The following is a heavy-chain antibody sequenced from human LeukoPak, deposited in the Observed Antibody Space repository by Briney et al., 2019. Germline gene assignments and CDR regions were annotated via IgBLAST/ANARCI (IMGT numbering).Heavy chain of an antibody. V-gene: IGHV3-53*04. CDR2: LYSGGSA. J-gene: IGHJ3*02. D-gene: IGHD1-26*01. Sequence: GGSLRLSCAASGFNVSNNYVTWVRQAPGEGLVWVSVLYSGGSAFYADSVKGRFTISRHNSKNTLYLQMNSLRAEDTAVYYCATSSGRYFDAFDMWGQGTMVTVSS. CDR3: ATSSGRYFDAFDM. CDR1: GFNVSNNY.